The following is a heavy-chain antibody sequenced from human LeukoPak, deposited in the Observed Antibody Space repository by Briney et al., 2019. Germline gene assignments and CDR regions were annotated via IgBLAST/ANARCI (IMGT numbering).Heavy chain of an antibody. CDR3: AKDSSSWGGYYFDY. CDR1: GYTFTSYG. D-gene: IGHD6-13*01. CDR2: ISAYNGNT. J-gene: IGHJ4*02. Sequence: ASVKVSCKASGYTFTSYGISWVRQGPGQGLEWMGWISAYNGNTNYAQKLQGRVTMTTDTSTSTAYMGLRSLRSEDTAVYYCAKDSSSWGGYYFDYWGQGTLVTVSS. V-gene: IGHV1-18*01.